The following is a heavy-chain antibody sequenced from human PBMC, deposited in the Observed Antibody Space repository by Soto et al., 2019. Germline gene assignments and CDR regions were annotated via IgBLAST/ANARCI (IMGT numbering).Heavy chain of an antibody. CDR2: LSPSGTIT. CDR3: ALEYPGSGWFAP. CDR1: GYTFTTHY. D-gene: IGHD1-1*01. Sequence: ASVKVSCKASGYTFTTHYVHWVRQAPGQGLDWMGLLSPSGTITSYPQKFRGRVTMTRDTSTSTVYMELSSLRSEDTAVYYCALEYPGSGWFAPWGQGTLVTVSS. J-gene: IGHJ5*02. V-gene: IGHV1-46*03.